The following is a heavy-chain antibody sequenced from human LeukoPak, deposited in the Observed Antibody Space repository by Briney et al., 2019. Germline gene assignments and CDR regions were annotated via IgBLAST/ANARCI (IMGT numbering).Heavy chain of an antibody. CDR2: INPNSGGT. V-gene: IGHV1-2*02. CDR3: ARDLHRVVVRGVPHYYYYMDV. CDR1: GYTFTGYY. Sequence: EASVKVSCKASGYTFTGYYMHWVRQAPGQGLEWMGWINPNSGGTNYAQKFQGRVTMTTDTSTSTAYMELRSLRSDDTAVYYCARDLHRVVVRGVPHYYYYMDVWGKGTTVTISS. J-gene: IGHJ6*03. D-gene: IGHD3-10*01.